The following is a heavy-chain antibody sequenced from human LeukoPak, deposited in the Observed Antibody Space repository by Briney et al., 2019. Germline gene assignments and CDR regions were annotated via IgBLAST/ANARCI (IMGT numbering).Heavy chain of an antibody. CDR2: MNPNSGNT. CDR1: GYTFTSYD. D-gene: IGHD1-26*01. CDR3: ARAYSGNYYQRDNWFDP. J-gene: IGHJ5*02. Sequence: GASVKVSRKASGYTFTSYDINWVRQATGQGLEWMGWMNPNSGNTGYSQNLQGRVTMTTDTSTSTAYMELRSLRSDDTAVYYCARAYSGNYYQRDNWFDPWGQGTLVTVSS. V-gene: IGHV1-8*01.